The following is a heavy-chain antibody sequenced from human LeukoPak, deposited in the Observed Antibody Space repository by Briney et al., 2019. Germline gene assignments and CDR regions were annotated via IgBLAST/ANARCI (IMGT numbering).Heavy chain of an antibody. V-gene: IGHV3-23*01. CDR1: GFTFSSYA. Sequence: SGGSLRLSCAASGFTFSSYAMSWVRQAPGKGLEWVSAISGSGGSTYYADSVKGRFTISRDNSKNTLYLQMNSLRAEDTAVYYCAKVKWELPGRGAFDIWGQGTMVTVSS. D-gene: IGHD1-26*01. CDR3: AKVKWELPGRGAFDI. J-gene: IGHJ3*02. CDR2: ISGSGGST.